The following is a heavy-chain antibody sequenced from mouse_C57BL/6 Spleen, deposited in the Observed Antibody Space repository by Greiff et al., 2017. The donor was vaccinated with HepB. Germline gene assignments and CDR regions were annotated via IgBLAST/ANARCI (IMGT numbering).Heavy chain of an antibody. V-gene: IGHV1-22*01. CDR3: AKNYYYGSSPRFAY. J-gene: IGHJ3*01. CDR1: GYTFTDYN. CDR2: INPNNGGT. Sequence: EVQLVESGPELVKPGASVKMSCKASGYTFTDYNMHWVKQSHGKSLEWIGYINPNNGGTSYNQKFKGKATLTVNKSSSTAYMELRSLTSEDSAVYYCAKNYYYGSSPRFAYWGQGTLVTVSA. D-gene: IGHD1-1*01.